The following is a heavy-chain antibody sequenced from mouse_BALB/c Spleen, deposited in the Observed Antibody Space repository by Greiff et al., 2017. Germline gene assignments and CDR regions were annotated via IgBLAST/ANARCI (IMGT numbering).Heavy chain of an antibody. Sequence: EVKLMESGGDLVKPGGSLKLSCAASGFTFSSYGMSWVRQTPDKRLEWVATISSGGSYTYYPDSVKGRFTISRDNAKNTLYLQMSSLKSEDTAMYYCARRYDYDGWFAYWGQGTLVTVSA. D-gene: IGHD2-4*01. CDR2: ISSGGSYT. CDR1: GFTFSSYG. CDR3: ARRYDYDGWFAY. V-gene: IGHV5-6*02. J-gene: IGHJ3*01.